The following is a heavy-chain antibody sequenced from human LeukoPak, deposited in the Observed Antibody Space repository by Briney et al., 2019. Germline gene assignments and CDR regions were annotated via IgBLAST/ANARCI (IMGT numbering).Heavy chain of an antibody. J-gene: IGHJ5*02. CDR2: IVVGSGNT. D-gene: IGHD2-2*01. Sequence: SVKVSCKASGFTFTSSAMQWVRQARGQRLEWIGWIVVGSGNTNYAQKFQERVTITRDMSTSTAYMELRSLRSDDTAVYYCARERRYCGSIRCRGDNWFDPWGQGTLVTVSS. CDR3: ARERRYCGSIRCRGDNWFDP. CDR1: GFTFTSSA. V-gene: IGHV1-58*02.